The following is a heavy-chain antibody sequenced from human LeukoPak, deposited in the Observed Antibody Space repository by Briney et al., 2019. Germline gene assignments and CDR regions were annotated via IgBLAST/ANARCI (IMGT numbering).Heavy chain of an antibody. Sequence: GGSLRLSCTGSGFSFANYAMHWVRQASGEGLEWVAVISYDESKIYYADSVKGRFTISRDLSTNTLYLQMNSLTTEDTAMYFCARRPVAAEYFQHWGQGTLVTVSS. V-gene: IGHV3-30*03. CDR2: ISYDESKI. D-gene: IGHD6-25*01. CDR3: ARRPVAAEYFQH. J-gene: IGHJ1*01. CDR1: GFSFANYA.